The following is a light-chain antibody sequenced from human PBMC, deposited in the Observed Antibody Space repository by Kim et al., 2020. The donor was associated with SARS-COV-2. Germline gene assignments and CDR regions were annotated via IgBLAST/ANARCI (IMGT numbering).Light chain of an antibody. Sequence: EIEMTQSPATLSVSLGDRATITCRASQGISSFLAWYQQKPGQAPKLLIYAASSGASGVPSRFSGSGSGTEFTLTISSLQSEDFAIYYWQQSNRPPFTFGEGTKVDIK. V-gene: IGKV3-15*01. CDR1: QGISSF. J-gene: IGKJ4*01. CDR3: QQSNRPPFT. CDR2: AAS.